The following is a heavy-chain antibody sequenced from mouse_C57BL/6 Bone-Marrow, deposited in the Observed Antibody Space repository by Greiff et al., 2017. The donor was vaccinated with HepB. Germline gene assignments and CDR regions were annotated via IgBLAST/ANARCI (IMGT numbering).Heavy chain of an antibody. J-gene: IGHJ4*01. Sequence: QVQLQQPGAELVMPGASVKLSCKASGYTFTSYWMHWVKQRPGQGLEWIGEIDPSDSYTNYSQKFKGKSTLTVDKSSSTAYMQLSSLTSEDSAVYYCARFLYWGQGTSVTVSS. CDR2: IDPSDSYT. V-gene: IGHV1-69*01. CDR1: GYTFTSYW. CDR3: ARFLY.